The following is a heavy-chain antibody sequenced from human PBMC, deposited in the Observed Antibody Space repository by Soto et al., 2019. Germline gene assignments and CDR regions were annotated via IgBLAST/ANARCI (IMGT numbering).Heavy chain of an antibody. D-gene: IGHD2-15*01. CDR1: VYSVTSSYYY. Sequence: PSETLSLTCSVSVYSVTSSYYYWAWIRQPPGKGLEWIGSMFYSGLTYYNPSLKSRVTLSVDTSKNQFSVRLNFVTAADTAVYYCAPLSVSLSGPYGINVWGQGTTVTVSS. CDR3: APLSVSLSGPYGINV. CDR2: MFYSGLT. V-gene: IGHV4-39*01. J-gene: IGHJ6*02.